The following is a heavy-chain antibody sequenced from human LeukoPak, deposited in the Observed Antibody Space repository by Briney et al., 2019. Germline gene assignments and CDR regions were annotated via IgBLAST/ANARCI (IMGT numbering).Heavy chain of an antibody. CDR3: GSVRGILSYFDL. J-gene: IGHJ2*01. V-gene: IGHV1-2*02. CDR1: GDSFSDYY. Sequence: GASVKVSYKASGDSFSDYYIHWVRQAPGQGPEWMGWINLNTGGTNYAQKFDGRFSMTRDTSINTAFMELSGLRFDDTAVYYCGSVRGILSYFDLWGRGTLVTVSS. D-gene: IGHD3-16*01. CDR2: INLNTGGT.